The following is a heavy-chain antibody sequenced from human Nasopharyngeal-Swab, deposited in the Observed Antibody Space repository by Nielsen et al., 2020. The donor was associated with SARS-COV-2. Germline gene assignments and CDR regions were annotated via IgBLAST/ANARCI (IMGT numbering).Heavy chain of an antibody. Sequence: SVKVSCKASGGTFSSYAISWVRQAPGQGLEWMGGIIPIFGTANYAQKFQGRVTITADESTSTAYMELSSLRSEDTAVYYCARDGTTSQTSCYYYGMDVWGQGTTVTVSS. CDR2: IIPIFGTA. D-gene: IGHD4-17*01. J-gene: IGHJ6*02. V-gene: IGHV1-69*13. CDR1: GGTFSSYA. CDR3: ARDGTTSQTSCYYYGMDV.